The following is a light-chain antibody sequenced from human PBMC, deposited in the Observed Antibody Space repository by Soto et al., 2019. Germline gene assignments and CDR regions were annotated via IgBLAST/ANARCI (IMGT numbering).Light chain of an antibody. CDR3: AAWDDSLNGRV. J-gene: IGLJ1*01. CDR2: SNN. V-gene: IGLV1-44*01. Sequence: SVLRQPPSSSVTPGQRVTISCSGSSSNIGSNTVNWYQQVPGTAPKLLIYSNNQRPSGVPDRFSASKSGTSASLAIGGLQSEDGADYYCAAWDDSLNGRVFGAGTKVTVL. CDR1: SSNIGSNT.